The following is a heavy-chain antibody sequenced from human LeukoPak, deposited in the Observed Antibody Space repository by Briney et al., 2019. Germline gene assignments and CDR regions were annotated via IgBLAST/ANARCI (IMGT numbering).Heavy chain of an antibody. Sequence: GGSLRLSCAASGFTLKSYSINWVRQAPGKGLEWVSSISSSSSSIYYADSVKGRFTVSRDNAKDSLFLQMNSLRVEDTAVYYCARTWGSSGYDLNYWGQGTLVTVSS. V-gene: IGHV3-21*01. D-gene: IGHD5-12*01. CDR1: GFTLKSYS. CDR3: ARTWGSSGYDLNY. CDR2: ISSSSSSI. J-gene: IGHJ4*02.